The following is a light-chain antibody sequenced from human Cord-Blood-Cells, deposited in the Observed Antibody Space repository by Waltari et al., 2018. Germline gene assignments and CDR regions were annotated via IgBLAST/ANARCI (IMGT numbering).Light chain of an antibody. CDR3: NSRDSSGNHLV. J-gene: IGLJ3*02. V-gene: IGLV3-19*01. Sequence: SSELTQDPAVSVALGPTVRITCQGDSLRSYYASWYQQKPGQAPVLVIYVKNNRPSGIPDPFSGLSSGNTASLTVTGAQAEDGADYYGNSRDSSGNHLVFGGGTKLTVL. CDR2: VKN. CDR1: SLRSYY.